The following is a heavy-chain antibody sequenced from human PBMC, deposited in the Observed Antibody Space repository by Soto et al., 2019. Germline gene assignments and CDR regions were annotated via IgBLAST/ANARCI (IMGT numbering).Heavy chain of an antibody. J-gene: IGHJ4*02. D-gene: IGHD4-17*01. CDR3: ARDSSRSDYVSAFEF. CDR2: FSYIVEKT. CDR1: GFAFSDFA. V-gene: IGHV3-23*01. Sequence: PEGSLRLSCAASGFAFSDFALTWVRQAPGKGLEWVSTFSYIVEKTHYADSVKGRFTISRDNSKNTVYLQMNNLGAEDTAVYYCARDSSRSDYVSAFEFWGQGTLVTVSS.